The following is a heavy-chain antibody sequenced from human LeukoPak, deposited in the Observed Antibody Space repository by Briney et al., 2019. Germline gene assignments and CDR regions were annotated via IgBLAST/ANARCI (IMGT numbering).Heavy chain of an antibody. CDR3: ARLMPGTKQSYYFDS. Sequence: PGRCLRLSLSASGLTVNSDTVNCGRQAPGKGLEWVSSTSSIGTYTTSAHSVRGRFTISRDNAKNSLYLQMNSLRADDTALYYCARLMPGTKQSYYFDSGGQGTLVTVSS. CDR1: GLTVNSDT. J-gene: IGHJ4*02. V-gene: IGHV3-21*01. D-gene: IGHD6-13*01. CDR2: TSSIGTYT.